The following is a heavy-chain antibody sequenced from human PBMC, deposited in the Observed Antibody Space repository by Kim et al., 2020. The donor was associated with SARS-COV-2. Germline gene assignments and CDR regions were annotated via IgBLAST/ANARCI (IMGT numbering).Heavy chain of an antibody. J-gene: IGHJ4*02. Sequence: SETLSLTCTVSGGSISSYYWSWIRQPPGKGLEWIGHIYNSGSTNYNPSLKSRVTISVDTSKNQFSLKLNSVTAADTAVYYCARRDCSGGSCYGRSNFGYWGQGSLVTVSS. CDR3: ARRDCSGGSCYGRSNFGY. CDR2: IYNSGST. D-gene: IGHD2-15*01. CDR1: GGSISSYY. V-gene: IGHV4-59*08.